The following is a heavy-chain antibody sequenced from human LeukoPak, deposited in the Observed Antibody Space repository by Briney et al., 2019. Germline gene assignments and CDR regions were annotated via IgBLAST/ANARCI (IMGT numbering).Heavy chain of an antibody. D-gene: IGHD3-3*01. J-gene: IGHJ6*02. V-gene: IGHV3-9*01. CDR1: GFTFDDYA. CDR2: INWNSGSI. CDR3: AKENYDFWSGYPPYYYYGMDV. Sequence: GGSLRLSCAASGFTFDDYAMHWVRQAPGKGLAWFSGINWNSGSIGYADSVKGRFTISRDNAKNSLYLQMNSLRAEDTALYYCAKENYDFWSGYPPYYYYGMDVWGQGTTVTVSS.